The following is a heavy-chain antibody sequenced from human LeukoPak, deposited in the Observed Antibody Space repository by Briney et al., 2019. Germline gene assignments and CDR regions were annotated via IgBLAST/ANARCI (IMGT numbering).Heavy chain of an antibody. V-gene: IGHV3-53*01. CDR1: GLTVSSNF. CDR3: ARTFVSGDGYEVGYFDY. D-gene: IGHD5-24*01. J-gene: IGHJ4*02. CDR2: IYPSGNI. Sequence: GGSLRLSCAASGLTVSSNFMSWVRQAPGKGLEWVSLIYPSGNIYYADSVKGRFTISRDNSKNTLFLQMNSVRAEDTAIYYCARTFVSGDGYEVGYFDYWGQGTLVTVSS.